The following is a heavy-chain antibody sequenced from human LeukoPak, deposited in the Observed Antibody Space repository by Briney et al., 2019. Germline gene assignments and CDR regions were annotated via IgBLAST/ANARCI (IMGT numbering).Heavy chain of an antibody. CDR2: ISYDGSNK. Sequence: RSXRLSCAASGFTFSSYAMHWVRQAPGKGLEWVAVISYDGSNKYYADSVKGRFTISRDNSKNTLYLQMNSLRAEDTAVYYCAREEDSSSSCFDYWGQGTLVTVSS. J-gene: IGHJ4*02. CDR3: AREEDSSSSCFDY. CDR1: GFTFSSYA. V-gene: IGHV3-30-3*01. D-gene: IGHD6-6*01.